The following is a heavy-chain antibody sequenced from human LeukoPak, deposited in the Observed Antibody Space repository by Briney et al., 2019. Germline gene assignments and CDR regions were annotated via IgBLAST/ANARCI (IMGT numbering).Heavy chain of an antibody. Sequence: PSETLSLTCAVYGGSFSGYYWSWIRQPPGKGLEWIGEINHSGSTNYNPSLKSRVTISVDTSKNQFSLKLSSVTAADTAVYYCAGGSGYYYPFDYWGQGTLVTVSS. J-gene: IGHJ4*02. CDR3: AGGSGYYYPFDY. CDR2: INHSGST. D-gene: IGHD3-22*01. CDR1: GGSFSGYY. V-gene: IGHV4-34*01.